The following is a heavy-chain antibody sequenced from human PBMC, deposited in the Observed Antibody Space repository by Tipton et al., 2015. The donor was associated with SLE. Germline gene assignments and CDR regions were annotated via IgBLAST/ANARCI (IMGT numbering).Heavy chain of an antibody. D-gene: IGHD3-22*01. CDR2: IYYVGNT. CDR1: GEALGCHQCF. J-gene: IGHJ3*01. V-gene: IGHV4-39*07. Sequence: GEALGCHQCFWGWIRQPPGRKLEWIGSIYYVGNTYYIPSLKSRVTISLDASKMQFSLSLTSVTAADTAVYYCASRKYDTDFDVWGQGTMVTVSS. CDR3: ASRKYDTDFDV.